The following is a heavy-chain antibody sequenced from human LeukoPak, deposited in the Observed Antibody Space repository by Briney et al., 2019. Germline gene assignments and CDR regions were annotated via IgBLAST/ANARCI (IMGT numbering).Heavy chain of an antibody. CDR1: GFTFSSYS. CDR2: ISSSSSYI. V-gene: IGHV3-21*01. CDR3: AREGGAAAGYFDY. Sequence: PGGSLRLSCAASGFTFSSYSMNWVRQAPGKGLVWVSSISSSSSYIYYADSVKGRFTISRDNAKNSLYLQMDSLRAEDTAVYYCAREGGAAAGYFDYWGQGTLVTVSS. J-gene: IGHJ4*02. D-gene: IGHD6-13*01.